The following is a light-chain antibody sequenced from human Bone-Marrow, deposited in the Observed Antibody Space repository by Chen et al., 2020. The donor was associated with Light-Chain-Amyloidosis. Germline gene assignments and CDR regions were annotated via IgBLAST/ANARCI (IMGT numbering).Light chain of an antibody. CDR2: AAS. CDR3: QKYDSAPLT. J-gene: IGKJ4*01. CDR1: QGIINN. Sequence: DIQMTQSPSSLSASVGDRVTITCRASQGIINNLAWYQQRPGKVPKLLIYAASTLQSGVPSRFGGSGSGAEFTLTISSLQPEDVATYYCQKYDSAPLTFGGGTKVEIK. V-gene: IGKV1-27*01.